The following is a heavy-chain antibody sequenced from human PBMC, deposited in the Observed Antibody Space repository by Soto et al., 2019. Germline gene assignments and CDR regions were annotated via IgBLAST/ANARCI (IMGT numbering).Heavy chain of an antibody. Sequence: VQLQQWGAGLLRPSETLSLTCAVYSGSFSGYYWSWIRQPPGKGLEWIGELYQGLSIIYNPSLESRVTISGDSSKNQFSLKLRSVTAADTAVYYCARHGGYYLDYWGQGTLVTVSS. CDR3: ARHGGYYLDY. V-gene: IGHV4-34*01. CDR1: SGSFSGYY. CDR2: LYQGLSI. D-gene: IGHD3-10*01. J-gene: IGHJ4*02.